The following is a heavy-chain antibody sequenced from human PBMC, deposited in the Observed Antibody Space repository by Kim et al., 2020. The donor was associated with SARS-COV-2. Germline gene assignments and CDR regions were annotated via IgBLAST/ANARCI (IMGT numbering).Heavy chain of an antibody. D-gene: IGHD2-2*01. Sequence: GGSLRLSCSASGFTFSSYAMHWVRQAPGKGLEYVSAISSSGGSTYYADSVKGRFTISRDNSKNTLYLQMSSLRAEDTAVYYCVRAFSSTRYGMGVWRQGTTVTVSS. J-gene: IGHJ6*02. CDR2: ISSSGGST. CDR1: GFTFSSYA. CDR3: VRAFSSTRYGMGV. V-gene: IGHV3-64D*06.